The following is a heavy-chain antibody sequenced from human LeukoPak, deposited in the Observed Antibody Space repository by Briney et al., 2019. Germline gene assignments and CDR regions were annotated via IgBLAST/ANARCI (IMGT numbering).Heavy chain of an antibody. D-gene: IGHD6-13*01. J-gene: IGHJ6*02. Sequence: VSVKVSCKASGYIFTGYYIHWVRQAPGQGLEWMGWINPNSGGTNYAQKFQGRVTMTRDTSINTAYMELSRLRSDDTAVYYCARDSSSWGNYGMDVWGQGTTVTVSS. CDR3: ARDSSSWGNYGMDV. V-gene: IGHV1-2*02. CDR1: GYIFTGYY. CDR2: INPNSGGT.